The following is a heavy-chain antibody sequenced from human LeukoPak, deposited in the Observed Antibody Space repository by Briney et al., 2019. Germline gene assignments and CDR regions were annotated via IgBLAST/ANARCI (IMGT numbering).Heavy chain of an antibody. V-gene: IGHV4-31*03. D-gene: IGHD1-1*01. J-gene: IGHJ5*02. CDR2: IYYSGST. CDR3: ARGPLYNWNDDANWFDP. Sequence: PSETLSLTCTVSGGSISSGGYYWSWIRQHPGKGLEWIGYIYYSGSTYYNPSLKSRVTISVDTSKNQFSLKLSSVTAADTAVYYCARGPLYNWNDDANWFDPWGQRTLVTVSS. CDR1: GGSISSGGYY.